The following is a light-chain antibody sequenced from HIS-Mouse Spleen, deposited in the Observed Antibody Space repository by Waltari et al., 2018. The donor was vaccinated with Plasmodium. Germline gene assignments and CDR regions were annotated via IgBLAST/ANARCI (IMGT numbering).Light chain of an antibody. J-gene: IGLJ3*02. CDR2: KDS. CDR3: YSTDSSGNHRV. CDR1: ELPKNY. Sequence: SYELTQPPSVSVSPGQTARITCSGEELPKNYAYWYQPKSGQAPVLVIYKDSKRPSGIPERFSGSSSGTMATLTISGAQVEDEADYYCYSTDSSGNHRVFGGGTKLTVL. V-gene: IGLV3-10*01.